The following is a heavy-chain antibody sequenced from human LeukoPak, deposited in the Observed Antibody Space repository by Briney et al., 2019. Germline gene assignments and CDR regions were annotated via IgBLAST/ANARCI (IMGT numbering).Heavy chain of an antibody. D-gene: IGHD4-23*01. CDR1: GFTLSSYE. J-gene: IGHJ4*02. V-gene: IGHV3-48*03. CDR3: ARVNGGRIGY. Sequence: GGSLRLSCAASGFTLSSYEMNWVRQAPGKGLEWVSYISSSGSTIYYADSVKGRFTISRDNAKNSLYLQMNSLRAEDTAAHYCARVNGGRIGYWGQGTLVTVSS. CDR2: ISSSGSTI.